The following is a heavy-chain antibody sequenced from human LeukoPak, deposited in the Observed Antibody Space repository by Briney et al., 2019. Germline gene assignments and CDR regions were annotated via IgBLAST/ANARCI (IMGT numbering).Heavy chain of an antibody. CDR1: GGSFSGYY. CDR3: ARVYYYYMDV. CDR2: INHSGST. J-gene: IGHJ6*03. V-gene: IGHV4-34*01. Sequence: RSSETLSLTCAVYGGSFSGYYWSWIRQPPGKGLEWIGEINHSGSTNYNPSLNSRVTISVDTSKNQFSLKLSSVAAADTAVYYCARVYYYYMDVWGKGTTVTVSS.